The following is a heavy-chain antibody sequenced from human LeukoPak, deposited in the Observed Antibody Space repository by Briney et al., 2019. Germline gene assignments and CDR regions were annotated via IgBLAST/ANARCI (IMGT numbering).Heavy chain of an antibody. D-gene: IGHD6-19*01. CDR1: GGSISSSNW. Sequence: SGTLSLTCAVSGGSISSSNWWSWVRQPPGKGLEWIGEIYHSGSTNYNPSLKSRVTISVDKSKNQFSLNLSSVTAADTAVYYCARVGYSSGWYEDYWGQGTLVTVSS. CDR3: ARVGYSSGWYEDY. V-gene: IGHV4-4*02. J-gene: IGHJ4*02. CDR2: IYHSGST.